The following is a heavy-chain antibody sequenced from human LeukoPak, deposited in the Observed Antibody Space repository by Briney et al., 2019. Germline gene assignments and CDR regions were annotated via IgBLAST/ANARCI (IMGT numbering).Heavy chain of an antibody. Sequence: GESLKISCKGSGYRFTSYWIAWVRQMPGKGLEWMGIIYPGDSDTRYSPSFQGQVTISADKSISTAYLQWSSLTASDTAMFYCARHLSYSDTTGYYYSDYWGQGTLVTVSS. CDR3: ARHLSYSDTTGYYYSDY. CDR2: IYPGDSDT. J-gene: IGHJ4*02. D-gene: IGHD3-22*01. V-gene: IGHV5-51*01. CDR1: GYRFTSYW.